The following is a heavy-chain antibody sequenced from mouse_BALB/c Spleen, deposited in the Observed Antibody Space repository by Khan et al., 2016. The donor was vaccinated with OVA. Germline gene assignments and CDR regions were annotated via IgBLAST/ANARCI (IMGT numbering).Heavy chain of an antibody. CDR3: TRSGTGSFLY. Sequence: QVQLKESGAELARPGASVKLSCKASGYTFTDYYINWVRQRTGQGLEWIGDIYPGIGNTYYHEKFKGKATLTADKSASTAHMQLSSLTSEDSAVYCCTRSGTGSFLYWGQGTLVTVSA. D-gene: IGHD4-1*01. CDR2: IYPGIGNT. V-gene: IGHV1-77*01. J-gene: IGHJ3*01. CDR1: GYTFTDYY.